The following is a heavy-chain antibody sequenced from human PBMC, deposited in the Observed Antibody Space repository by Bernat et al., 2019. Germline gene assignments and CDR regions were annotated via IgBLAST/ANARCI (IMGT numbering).Heavy chain of an antibody. Sequence: QVQLVQSGAEVKKPRSSVKVSCKASGYTFTSYYMHWVRQAPGQGLEWMGWINPNSGGTNYAQKFQGWVTMTRDTSISTAYMELSRLRSDDTAVYYCARAPHPTGESIGFYYYYGMDVWGQGTTITVSS. V-gene: IGHV1-2*04. CDR3: ARAPHPTGESIGFYYYYGMDV. D-gene: IGHD7-27*01. CDR1: GYTFTSYY. CDR2: INPNSGGT. J-gene: IGHJ6*02.